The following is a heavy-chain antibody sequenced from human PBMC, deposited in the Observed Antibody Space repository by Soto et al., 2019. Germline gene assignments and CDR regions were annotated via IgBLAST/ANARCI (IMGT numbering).Heavy chain of an antibody. CDR1: GGSFSAYY. Sequence: PSETLSLTCAVYGGSFSAYYWSWIRQPPGKGLEWIGQINHSGSANYNPSLKSRVTISVHTSSSQFSLELSSVTAADTAVYYCARDGFFGRSGYFDYWGQGTLVTVSS. V-gene: IGHV4-34*01. D-gene: IGHD3-3*01. CDR3: ARDGFFGRSGYFDY. CDR2: INHSGSA. J-gene: IGHJ4*02.